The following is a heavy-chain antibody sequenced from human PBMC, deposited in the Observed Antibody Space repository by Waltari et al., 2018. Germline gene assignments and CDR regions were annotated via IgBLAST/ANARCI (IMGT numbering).Heavy chain of an antibody. J-gene: IGHJ4*02. V-gene: IGHV4-38-2*01. D-gene: IGHD1-26*01. Sequence: QVQLQESGPGLVKPSETLSLTCAVSGYSISSGYYWGWIRQPPGKGLEWIGTIYRSWRTYYHPSLKSRLTISVDTSKNQFSLKLSSVTAADTAVYYCARVSWELLFFDYWGQGTLVTVSS. CDR3: ARVSWELLFFDY. CDR1: GYSISSGYY. CDR2: IYRSWRT.